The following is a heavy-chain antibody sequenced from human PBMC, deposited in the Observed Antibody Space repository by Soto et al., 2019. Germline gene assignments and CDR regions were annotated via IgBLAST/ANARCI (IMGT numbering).Heavy chain of an antibody. J-gene: IGHJ4*02. CDR2: AYYRSRWQY. CDR3: ARDPPDFNSGFDS. V-gene: IGHV6-1*01. CDR1: GDSVSNNGAT. Sequence: SQTLSLTCAICGDSVSNNGATWNWIRQSPSRGLEWLGRAYYRSRWQYDYATSVRSRITINPDTSKNQFSLQLSSVTPEDTAVYYCARDPPDFNSGFDSWGQASLVTVSS. D-gene: IGHD1-26*01.